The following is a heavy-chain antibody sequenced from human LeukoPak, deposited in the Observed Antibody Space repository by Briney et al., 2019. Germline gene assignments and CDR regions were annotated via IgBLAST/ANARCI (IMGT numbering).Heavy chain of an antibody. CDR2: ISGTGSHI. V-gene: IGHV3-21*01. J-gene: IGHJ4*02. Sequence: GGSLRLSCAASGFTFSSYSMNWVRQAPGKGLEWVSFISGTGSHIYYADSVKGRFTISRDNAKNALFLQLNNLGTEDTAVYYCARDLANDAFYDFWSGPNWGQGTLVTVSS. CDR1: GFTFSSYS. CDR3: ARDLANDAFYDFWSGPN. D-gene: IGHD3-3*01.